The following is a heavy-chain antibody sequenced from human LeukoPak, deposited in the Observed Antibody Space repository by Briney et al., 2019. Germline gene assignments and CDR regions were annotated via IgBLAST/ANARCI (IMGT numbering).Heavy chain of an antibody. J-gene: IGHJ3*01. CDR3: ARAGGAYCGGDCFAVFDL. V-gene: IGHV3-53*04. CDR2: IYSGGTT. Sequence: PGGPLRLSCAASGFTVSSHYLNWVGQAPGKGLDWCSIIYSGGTTYYADSVKGRFTISRHNSKNTLYLQMNRLRAEDTAVYYCARAGGAYCGGDCFAVFDLWGQGTMVTVSS. CDR1: GFTVSSHY. D-gene: IGHD2-21*02.